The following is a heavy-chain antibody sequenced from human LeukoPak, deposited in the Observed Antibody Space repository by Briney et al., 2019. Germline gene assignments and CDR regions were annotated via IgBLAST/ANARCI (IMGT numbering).Heavy chain of an antibody. Sequence: GGSLRLSCAASGFNYSSYTMNWVRQAPGMGLEWLSYISASRDITYYADSVKGRFTISRDSAKNSLYLQMNSLRAEDTAVYYCVRGSLASGVVVYYCYYLDVWGKGTTVTVSS. CDR2: ISASRDIT. J-gene: IGHJ6*03. D-gene: IGHD3-3*01. CDR3: VRGSLASGVVVYYCYYLDV. V-gene: IGHV3-48*01. CDR1: GFNYSSYT.